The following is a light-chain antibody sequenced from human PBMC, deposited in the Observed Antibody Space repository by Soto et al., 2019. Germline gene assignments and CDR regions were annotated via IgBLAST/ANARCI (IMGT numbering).Light chain of an antibody. V-gene: IGKV3-20*01. J-gene: IGKJ5*01. CDR3: QQYSSSPSIT. CDR1: QSISNN. Sequence: DIVMTQSPATLSLSPGEKATLSCRASQSISNNFAWFQQKPGQAPRLLIYAASSRATGIPDRFSGSGSGTDFTLTISRLEPEDFAVYYCQQYSSSPSITFGQGTRLEIK. CDR2: AAS.